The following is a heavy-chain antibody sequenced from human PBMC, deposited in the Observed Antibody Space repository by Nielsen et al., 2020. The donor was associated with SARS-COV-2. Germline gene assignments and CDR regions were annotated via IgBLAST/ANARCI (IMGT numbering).Heavy chain of an antibody. D-gene: IGHD3-10*01. CDR1: GFTFDDYA. Sequence: SLKISCAASGFTFDDYAMHWVRQAPGKGLEWVSGISWNSGSIGYADSVKGRFTISRDNAKNSVYLQMNSLTAEDTALYYCARDDPYLYGAGSFDYWGQGTLVTVSS. J-gene: IGHJ4*02. V-gene: IGHV3-9*01. CDR3: ARDDPYLYGAGSFDY. CDR2: ISWNSGSI.